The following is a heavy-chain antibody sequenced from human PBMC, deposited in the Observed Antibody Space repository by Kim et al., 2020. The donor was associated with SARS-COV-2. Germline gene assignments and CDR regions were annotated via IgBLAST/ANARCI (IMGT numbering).Heavy chain of an antibody. CDR1: GGSISSYY. CDR2: INYSGST. J-gene: IGHJ6*02. V-gene: IGHV4-59*01. Sequence: SETLSLTCTVSGGSISSYYWSWIRQPPGKGLEWIGYINYSGSTNYNPSLKSRVTISVDTSKNQFSLKLSSVTAADTAVYYCARDGGLTIFGVAANYYYYGVDVWGQGTTVTVSS. D-gene: IGHD3-3*01. CDR3: ARDGGLTIFGVAANYYYYGVDV.